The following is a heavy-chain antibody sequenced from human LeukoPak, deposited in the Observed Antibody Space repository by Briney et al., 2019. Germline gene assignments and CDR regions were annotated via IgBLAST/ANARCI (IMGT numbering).Heavy chain of an antibody. CDR2: INHSGST. J-gene: IGHJ4*02. CDR1: GGSFSGYY. CDR3: ARDPGMTTATPLVAFDY. D-gene: IGHD4-17*01. V-gene: IGHV4-34*01. Sequence: SETLSLTCAVYGGSFSGYYWSWIRQPPGKGLEWIGEINHSGSTNYNPSLKSRVTISVDTSKNQFSLKLSSVTAADTAVYYCARDPGMTTATPLVAFDYWGQGTLVTVSS.